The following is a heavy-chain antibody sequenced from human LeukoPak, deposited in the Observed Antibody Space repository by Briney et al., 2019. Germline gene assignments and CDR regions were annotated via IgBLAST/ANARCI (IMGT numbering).Heavy chain of an antibody. V-gene: IGHV1-2*02. CDR1: GYTFTSYD. CDR2: INPNSGGT. D-gene: IGHD5-24*01. CDR3: ARDMGGYNDDY. Sequence: GASVKVSCKASGYTFTSYDINWVRQATGQGLEWMGWINPNSGGTNYAQKFQGRVTMTRDTSISTAYMELSRLRSDDTAVYYCARDMGGYNDDYWGQGTLVTVSS. J-gene: IGHJ4*02.